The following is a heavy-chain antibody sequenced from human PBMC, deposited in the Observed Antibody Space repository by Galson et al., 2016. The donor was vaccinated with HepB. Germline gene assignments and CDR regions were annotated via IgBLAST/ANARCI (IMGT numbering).Heavy chain of an antibody. J-gene: IGHJ4*02. V-gene: IGHV4-59*01. CDR1: GGSISHYY. CDR2: IYYSGST. D-gene: IGHD6-13*01. CDR3: ARDRGSAAGFDY. Sequence: ETLSLTCTVSGGSISHYYWCWIRQPPGKGLEWSAYIYYSGSTNQNPSLKSRVTISVDTSKHQFSLQLRSVTAADTAVYYCARDRGSAAGFDYWGQGTLVTVSS.